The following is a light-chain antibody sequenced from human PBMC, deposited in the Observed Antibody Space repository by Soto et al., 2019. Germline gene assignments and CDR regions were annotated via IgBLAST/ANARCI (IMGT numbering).Light chain of an antibody. CDR2: DDS. V-gene: IGLV3-21*02. Sequence: SYELTQPPSVSVAPGQTARITCGGNNIGSKSVHWYQQKPGQAPVLVVYDDSDRPSGIPERFSGSNSGNTATLTISRVEAGDEADYYCQVWDSGSDQGVFGGGTKLTVL. CDR3: QVWDSGSDQGV. J-gene: IGLJ3*02. CDR1: NIGSKS.